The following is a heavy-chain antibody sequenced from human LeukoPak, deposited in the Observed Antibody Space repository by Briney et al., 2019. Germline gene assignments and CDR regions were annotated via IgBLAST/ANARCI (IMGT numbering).Heavy chain of an antibody. CDR3: ARHVRGLGTQNPLYYFDF. CDR2: IYYSGST. CDR1: GGSISSYY. D-gene: IGHD3-10*02. J-gene: IGHJ4*02. V-gene: IGHV4-59*05. Sequence: PSETLSLTCTVSGGSISSYYGSWIRQPPGKGLEWIGSIYYSGSTYYNSSLKSRVTISVDTSKNQFSLRLRSVTAADTAVYYCARHVRGLGTQNPLYYFDFWGQGTLVTVSS.